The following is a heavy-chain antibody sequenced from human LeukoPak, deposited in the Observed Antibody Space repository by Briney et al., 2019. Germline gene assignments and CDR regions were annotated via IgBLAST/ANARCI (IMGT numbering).Heavy chain of an antibody. V-gene: IGHV4-39*07. CDR1: GGSIGSSDSF. CDR2: IYHSGST. Sequence: SETLSLTCTVSGGSIGSSDSFWGWLRQPPGKGLEWIGEIYHSGSTNYNPSLKSRVTISVDKSKNQFSLKLTSVTAADTAVYYCARTTEGGYTYGYFYYYYMDVWGKGTTVTISS. CDR3: ARTTEGGYTYGYFYYYYMDV. D-gene: IGHD5-18*01. J-gene: IGHJ6*03.